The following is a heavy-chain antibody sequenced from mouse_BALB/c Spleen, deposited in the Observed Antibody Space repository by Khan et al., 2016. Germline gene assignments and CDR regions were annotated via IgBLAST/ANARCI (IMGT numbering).Heavy chain of an antibody. Sequence: EVELVESGGGLVKPGGSLKLSCAASGFTFSSYAMSWVRQTPEKRLEWVATISSGGSYTYYPDSVKGRFTISRDNAKHTLYLQMSSLRSEDTAMYYCASSSHYAMDYWGQGTSVTVSS. J-gene: IGHJ4*01. CDR3: ASSSHYAMDY. CDR2: ISSGGSYT. CDR1: GFTFSSYA. D-gene: IGHD1-1*01. V-gene: IGHV5-9-1*01.